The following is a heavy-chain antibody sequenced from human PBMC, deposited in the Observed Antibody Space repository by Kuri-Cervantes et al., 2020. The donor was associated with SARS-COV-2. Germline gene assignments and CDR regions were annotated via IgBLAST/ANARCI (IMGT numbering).Heavy chain of an antibody. J-gene: IGHJ6*02. CDR3: TTEVHYPAHGGMDV. CDR1: GFTFSSYA. D-gene: IGHD3-10*01. Sequence: GESLKISCAASGFTFSSYAMSWVRQAPGKGLEWVSAISGSGGSTYYADSVKGRFTISRDNSKNTLYLQMNSLKTEDTAVYYCTTEVHYPAHGGMDVWGQGTTVTVSS. CDR2: ISGSGGST. V-gene: IGHV3-23*01.